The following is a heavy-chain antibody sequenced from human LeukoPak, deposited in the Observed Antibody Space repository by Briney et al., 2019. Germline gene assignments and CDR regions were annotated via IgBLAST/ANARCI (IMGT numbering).Heavy chain of an antibody. V-gene: IGHV3-23*01. Sequence: GGTLRLSCAASGFTFSSYGMNWVRQAPGKGLEWVSFISGSGDSTYFADSVKGRFTISRDNSKNKLYLQMNSLRAEDTAVYYCAKDPWFGESWGQGTLVTVSS. J-gene: IGHJ5*02. CDR3: AKDPWFGES. CDR2: ISGSGDST. D-gene: IGHD3-10*01. CDR1: GFTFSSYG.